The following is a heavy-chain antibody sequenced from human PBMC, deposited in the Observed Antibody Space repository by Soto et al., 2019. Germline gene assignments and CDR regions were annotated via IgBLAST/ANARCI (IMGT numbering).Heavy chain of an antibody. CDR1: GFTFSSYG. CDR3: ARVKQLWLYYFDY. J-gene: IGHJ4*02. D-gene: IGHD5-18*01. V-gene: IGHV3-33*01. Sequence: QVQLVESGGGVVQPGRSLRLSCAASGFTFSSYGMHWVRQAPGKGLEWVAVIWYDRSNKYYADSVKGRFTISRDNSKNTLYLQMNSLRAEDTAVYYCARVKQLWLYYFDYWGQGTLVTVSS. CDR2: IWYDRSNK.